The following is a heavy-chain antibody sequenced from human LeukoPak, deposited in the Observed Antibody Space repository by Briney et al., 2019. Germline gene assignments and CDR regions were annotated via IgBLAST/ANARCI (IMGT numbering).Heavy chain of an antibody. CDR3: ARSTTKAFDI. CDR1: GYTFSSRG. Sequence: ASVKVSCKASGYTFSSRGISWVRQAPGQGLEWMAWISAYNGNTNYAQKLQGRVTMTTDTSTSTAYMELRSLRSDDTAVYYCARSTTKAFDIWGQGTMVTVSS. J-gene: IGHJ3*02. CDR2: ISAYNGNT. D-gene: IGHD4-17*01. V-gene: IGHV1-18*01.